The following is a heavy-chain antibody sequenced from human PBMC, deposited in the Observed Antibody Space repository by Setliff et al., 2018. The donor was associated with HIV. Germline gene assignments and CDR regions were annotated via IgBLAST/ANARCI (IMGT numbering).Heavy chain of an antibody. CDR2: IYHSGFT. V-gene: IGHV4-39*01. CDR3: AFSKQMATMAFDY. J-gene: IGHJ4*02. D-gene: IGHD5-12*01. Sequence: PSETLSLTCTVSGGSISSSSYYWGWIRQPPGQGLEWIGSIYHSGFTYHNPSPKSRITLSVDTSKNQFSLKLSSVTAADTAVYYCAFSKQMATMAFDYWGQGALVTVSS. CDR1: GGSISSSSYY.